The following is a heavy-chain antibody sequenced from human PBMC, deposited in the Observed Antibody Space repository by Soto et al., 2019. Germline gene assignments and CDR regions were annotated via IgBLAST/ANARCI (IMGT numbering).Heavy chain of an antibody. CDR3: ARGGIVVVPAATKTTDYYYGMDV. CDR2: IIPIFGTA. D-gene: IGHD2-2*01. V-gene: IGHV1-69*13. CDR1: GGTFSSYA. J-gene: IGHJ6*02. Sequence: SVKVSCKASGGTFSSYAISWVRQAPGQGLEWMGGIIPIFGTANYAQKFQGRVTITADESTSTAYMELSSLRSEDTAVYYCARGGIVVVPAATKTTDYYYGMDVWGQGTTVTVSS.